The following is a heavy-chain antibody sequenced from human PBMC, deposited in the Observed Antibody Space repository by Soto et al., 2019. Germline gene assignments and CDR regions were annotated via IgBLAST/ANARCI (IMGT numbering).Heavy chain of an antibody. D-gene: IGHD6-13*01. V-gene: IGHV4-34*01. CDR3: ARGYSRNFDY. J-gene: IGHJ4*02. CDR2: INNSATT. Sequence: QVQLQQWGAGLLKPSETLSLTCAVYGGSFSGYYWNWICQPPGKGLEWVGEINNSATTNYNPSLKRRVTISVDSSKNQFSLKLRSVTAADTAVYYRARGYSRNFDYWGQGTLVTVYS. CDR1: GGSFSGYY.